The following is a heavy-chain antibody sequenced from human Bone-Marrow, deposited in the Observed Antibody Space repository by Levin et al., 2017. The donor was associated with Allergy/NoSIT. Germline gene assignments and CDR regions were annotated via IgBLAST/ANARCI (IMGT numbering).Heavy chain of an antibody. D-gene: IGHD2-2*01. Sequence: GESLKISCAASGFTFSSYWMHWVRQAPGKGLVWVSRINVDGSSTSYADSVKGRFTISRDNAKNTLYLQMNSLRAEDTAVYYCARVGSSTFHDWGQGALVTVSS. V-gene: IGHV3-74*01. CDR1: GFTFSSYW. CDR2: INVDGSST. J-gene: IGHJ4*02. CDR3: ARVGSSTFHD.